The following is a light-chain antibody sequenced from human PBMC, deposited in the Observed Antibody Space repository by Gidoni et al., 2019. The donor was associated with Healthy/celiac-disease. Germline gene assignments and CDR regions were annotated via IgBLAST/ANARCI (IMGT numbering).Light chain of an antibody. V-gene: IGKV1-39*01. CDR1: QSISSY. CDR3: QQSYSTPPWT. CDR2: AAS. Sequence: DIQMTPSPSSLSASVGARVTITCRASQSISSYLNWYQQKPGKAPKLLIYAASSLQSGVPSRFSGSGSGTDFTLTISSLQPEDFATYYCQQSYSTPPWTFGQGTKVEIK. J-gene: IGKJ1*01.